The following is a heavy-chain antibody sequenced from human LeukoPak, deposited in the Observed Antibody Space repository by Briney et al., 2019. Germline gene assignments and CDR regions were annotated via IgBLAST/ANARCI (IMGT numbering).Heavy chain of an antibody. V-gene: IGHV3-23*01. CDR3: AKGPDCSSTSCYGNWFDP. J-gene: IGHJ5*02. D-gene: IGHD2-2*01. Sequence: GGSLRLSCAAPGFTFSIYAMSWVRQAPGKGLGWVSAISSSGGSTYYADSVKGRFTISRDNSKNTLYLQMNSLRAEDTAVYYCAKGPDCSSTSCYGNWFDPWGQGTLVTVSS. CDR2: ISSSGGST. CDR1: GFTFSIYA.